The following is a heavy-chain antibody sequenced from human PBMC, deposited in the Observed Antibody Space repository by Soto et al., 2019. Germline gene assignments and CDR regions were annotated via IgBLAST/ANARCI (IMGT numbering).Heavy chain of an antibody. Sequence: WEYLKISCKGSGYSFTSYWIGWVRQMPGKGLDWMGIIYPGDSDTRYSASFQGQVTLSADKSISTAYLQWSSLKASDTAMYYCPRSPSGTEYDFRSGSRIYGMEVWGEGTTVNVSS. J-gene: IGHJ6*04. CDR3: PRSPSGTEYDFRSGSRIYGMEV. V-gene: IGHV5-51*01. D-gene: IGHD3-3*01. CDR1: GYSFTSYW. CDR2: IYPGDSDT.